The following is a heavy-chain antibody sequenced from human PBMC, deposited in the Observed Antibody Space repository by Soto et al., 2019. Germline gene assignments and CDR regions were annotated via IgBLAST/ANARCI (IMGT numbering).Heavy chain of an antibody. Sequence: PGGSLRLPCAASGFSFSSYSMNWVRQALGKRLEWVSSISSSSSYIYYADSVKGRFTSSRDNAKNSLYLQINSLRAEDTAVYYCARDLSNYDSSGYRWFDPWGQGILVTVAS. V-gene: IGHV3-21*01. CDR1: GFSFSSYS. CDR2: ISSSSSYI. D-gene: IGHD3-22*01. CDR3: ARDLSNYDSSGYRWFDP. J-gene: IGHJ5*02.